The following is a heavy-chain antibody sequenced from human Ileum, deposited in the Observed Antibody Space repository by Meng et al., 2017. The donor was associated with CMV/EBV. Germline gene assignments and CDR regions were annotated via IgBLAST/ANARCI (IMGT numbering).Heavy chain of an antibody. CDR2: ISVYSGKT. J-gene: IGHJ4*02. Sequence: ASVTVSCKATGYTFPRNIINGLRQPPGQGREWMGWISVYSGKTNYPDKFQGRLTMTTDTSTSTAYMELRSLRADDTAVYYCAIDRSGGYYLDYWGQGTLVTVSS. V-gene: IGHV1-18*04. CDR1: GYTFPRNI. D-gene: IGHD3-22*01. CDR3: AIDRSGGYYLDY.